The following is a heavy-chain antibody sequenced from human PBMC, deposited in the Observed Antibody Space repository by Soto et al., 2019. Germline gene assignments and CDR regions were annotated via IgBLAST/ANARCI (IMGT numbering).Heavy chain of an antibody. CDR1: GGSISSYY. Sequence: SETLSLTCTVSGGSISSYYWSWIRQPPGKGLEWIGYIYYSGSTNYNPSLKSRVTISVDTSKNQFSLKLSSVTAADTAVYYCASSRAAAMRTGYYYMDVWGKGTTVTVS. CDR2: IYYSGST. V-gene: IGHV4-59*01. J-gene: IGHJ6*03. CDR3: ASSRAAAMRTGYYYMDV. D-gene: IGHD2-2*01.